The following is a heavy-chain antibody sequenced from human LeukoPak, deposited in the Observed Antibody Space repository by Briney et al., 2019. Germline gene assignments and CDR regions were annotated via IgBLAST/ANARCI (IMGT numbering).Heavy chain of an antibody. CDR2: INQDGSEE. D-gene: IGHD1-26*01. V-gene: IGHV3-7*01. J-gene: IGHJ4*02. Sequence: PGGSLRLSCAASRFSFSSYWMSWVRQPPGKGLEWVANINQDGSEENYVDSAKGRFTMSRDGAKNSLYLQMNSLRAEDTAVYYCAIAVGWELAYWDQGTLVTVSS. CDR1: RFSFSSYW. CDR3: AIAVGWELAY.